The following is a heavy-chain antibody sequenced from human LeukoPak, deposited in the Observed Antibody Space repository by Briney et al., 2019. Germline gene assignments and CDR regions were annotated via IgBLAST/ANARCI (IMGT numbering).Heavy chain of an antibody. J-gene: IGHJ4*02. CDR1: GFTFSSYW. V-gene: IGHV3-7*04. D-gene: IGHD5-24*01. Sequence: GGSLRLSCAASGFTFSSYWMNWVRQAPGKGLEWVANIKQDGSEKYYVDSVKGRFTISRDNAKKSLYLQMNSLRAEGTAVYYCARETEMANPDYWGQGTLVTVSS. CDR3: ARETEMANPDY. CDR2: IKQDGSEK.